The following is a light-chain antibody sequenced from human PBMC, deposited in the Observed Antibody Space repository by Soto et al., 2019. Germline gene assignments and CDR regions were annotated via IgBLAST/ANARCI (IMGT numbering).Light chain of an antibody. J-gene: IGKJ5*01. CDR1: HDIRKY. V-gene: IGKV1-33*01. Sequence: DIQMTQSPSSLSASVGDRVTITCQASHDIRKYLNWYQQKPGKAPKLLIYDASNMETGVPSRFTGSGPGTDFTFTISSLQPEDIATYYCQQYENFPITFGQGTRLETK. CDR3: QQYENFPIT. CDR2: DAS.